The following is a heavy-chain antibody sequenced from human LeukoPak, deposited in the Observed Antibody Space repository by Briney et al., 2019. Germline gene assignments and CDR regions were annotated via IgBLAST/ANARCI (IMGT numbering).Heavy chain of an antibody. D-gene: IGHD3-22*01. CDR2: INPNSGGT. CDR3: ARGSRYYYDSSGLFH. CDR1: GYTFTGYY. J-gene: IGHJ4*02. Sequence: ASVKVSCKASGYTFTGYYMHWVRQAPGQGLEWMGWINPNSGGTNYAQKFQGRVNMTRDTSIRTAYMELSRLRSDDTAIYYCARGSRYYYDSSGLFHWGQGTLVTVSS. V-gene: IGHV1-2*02.